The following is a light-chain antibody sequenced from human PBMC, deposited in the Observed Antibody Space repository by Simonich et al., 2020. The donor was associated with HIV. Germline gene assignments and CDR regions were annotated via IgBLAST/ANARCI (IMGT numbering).Light chain of an antibody. CDR3: FSYTDNRGV. CDR1: SSDLGGYNN. V-gene: IGLV2-14*03. Sequence: SALTQPASVAGSPGQSITISCTETSSDLGGYNNVSWYQQPPGKAPKVMIYDVSSRPSGVSNRFSGSKSGNTASLTISGLQAEDEADYYCFSYTDNRGVFGGGTKLTVL. CDR2: DVS. J-gene: IGLJ3*02.